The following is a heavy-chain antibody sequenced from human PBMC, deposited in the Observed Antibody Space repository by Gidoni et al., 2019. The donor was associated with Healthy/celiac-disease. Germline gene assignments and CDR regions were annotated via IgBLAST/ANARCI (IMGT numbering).Heavy chain of an antibody. Sequence: QLQLQESGPGLVKPSETPSLTCTVSGGSISSSSYYWGWIRQPPGKGLEWIGSIYYSGSTYYNPSLKSRVTISVDTSKTQFSLKLSSVTAADTAVYYCARLRGYSYGYEYYFDYWGQGTLVTVSS. V-gene: IGHV4-39*07. CDR3: ARLRGYSYGYEYYFDY. CDR2: IYYSGST. CDR1: GGSISSSSYY. J-gene: IGHJ4*02. D-gene: IGHD5-18*01.